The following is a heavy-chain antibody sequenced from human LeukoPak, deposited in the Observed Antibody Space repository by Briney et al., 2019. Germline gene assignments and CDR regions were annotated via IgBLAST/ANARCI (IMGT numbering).Heavy chain of an antibody. V-gene: IGHV3-9*01. D-gene: IGHD4-17*01. Sequence: GGSLRLSCAASGFTFDDYDMHWVRQAPGKGLEWVSGITWNSHSIAYADSVKGRFTISRDNAKNSLYLQMNSLRAEDTAVYYCARAGGSTVSHSDYWGQGTLVTVSS. J-gene: IGHJ4*02. CDR3: ARAGGSTVSHSDY. CDR1: GFTFDDYD. CDR2: ITWNSHSI.